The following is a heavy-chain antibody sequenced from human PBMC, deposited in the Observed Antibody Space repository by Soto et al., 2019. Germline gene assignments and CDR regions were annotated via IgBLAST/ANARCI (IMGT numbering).Heavy chain of an antibody. Sequence: GGSLRLSCAASGFTFSSYGMHWVRQAPGKGLEWVAVIWYDGSNKYYTDSVKGRFTISRDNSKSTLYLQMNSLRAEDTAVYYCARDHHTAMVQDVWGQGTTVTVSS. CDR1: GFTFSSYG. D-gene: IGHD5-18*01. J-gene: IGHJ6*02. CDR2: IWYDGSNK. CDR3: ARDHHTAMVQDV. V-gene: IGHV3-33*01.